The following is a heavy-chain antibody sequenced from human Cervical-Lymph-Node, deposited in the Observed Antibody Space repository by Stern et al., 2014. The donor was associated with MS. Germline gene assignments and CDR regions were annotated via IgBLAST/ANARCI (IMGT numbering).Heavy chain of an antibody. V-gene: IGHV3-53*01. D-gene: IGHD3-10*01. CDR1: GFTVSSSY. CDR2: LYSGGDT. CDR3: TRESGFINDH. Sequence: EVQLVESGGGLIQPGWSLRLSCAASGFTVSSSYMRWVRQAPGTGLMWVATLYSGGDTYYADSLKGRFTISRDNSKNTLILQMSSLRAEDTAVYYCTRESGFINDHWGQGTLVTVSS. J-gene: IGHJ5*02.